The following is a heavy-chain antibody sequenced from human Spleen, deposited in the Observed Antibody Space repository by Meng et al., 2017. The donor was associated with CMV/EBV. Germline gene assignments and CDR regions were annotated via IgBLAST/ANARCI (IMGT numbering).Heavy chain of an antibody. CDR3: ARESRVVASPTFKY. CDR1: GYTFTSYD. V-gene: IGHV1-18*01. J-gene: IGHJ4*02. Sequence: ASVKVSCKASGYTFTSYDINWVRQATGQGLEWMGRISVFNGDTKYKQRFQGRVTMTTDASTTTAYLEVRSLTYDDTAVYYCARESRVVASPTFKYWGQGTLVTVSS. CDR2: ISVFNGDT. D-gene: IGHD2-15*01.